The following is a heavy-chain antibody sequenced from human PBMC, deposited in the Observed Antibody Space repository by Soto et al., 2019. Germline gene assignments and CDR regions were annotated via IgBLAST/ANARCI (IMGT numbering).Heavy chain of an antibody. Sequence: GESLKISCKGSGYSFTSYWISWVRQMPGKGLEWMGRIDPSDSYTNYSPSFQGHVTISADKSISTAYLQWSSLKASDTAMYYCARQGSSSSTFSWFDPWGQGTLVTVSS. J-gene: IGHJ5*02. V-gene: IGHV5-10-1*01. CDR2: IDPSDSYT. CDR1: GYSFTSYW. D-gene: IGHD6-6*01. CDR3: ARQGSSSSTFSWFDP.